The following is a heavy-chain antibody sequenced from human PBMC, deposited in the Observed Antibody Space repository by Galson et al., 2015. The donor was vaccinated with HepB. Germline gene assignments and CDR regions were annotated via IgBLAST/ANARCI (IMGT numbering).Heavy chain of an antibody. CDR1: GGTFSTYA. CDR3: VLILGQDYYQYYGMDI. J-gene: IGHJ6*02. D-gene: IGHD3-10*01. Sequence: SVKVSCKASGGTFSTYALTWVRQAPGQGPEWMGGIIPRYGTANYVQRFQGRVTITADESTSTAYMEMTSLTPEDTAVYYCVLILGQDYYQYYGMDIWGQGTTVTVSS. V-gene: IGHV1-69*13. CDR2: IIPRYGTA.